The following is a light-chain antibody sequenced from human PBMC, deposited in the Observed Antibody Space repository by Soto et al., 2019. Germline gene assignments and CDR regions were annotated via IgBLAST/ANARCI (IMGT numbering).Light chain of an antibody. J-gene: IGKJ2*01. CDR2: DAS. V-gene: IGKV3-11*01. CDR3: QQRSNDMYT. Sequence: EIVLTQSPATLSLSPGERVTLSCRASQSVRSYLAWYQQQPGQAPRLLIYDASNRATGIPARFSGSGSGTDFTLTISSLEPEDFAVYYCQQRSNDMYTFGQGTKLEIK. CDR1: QSVRSY.